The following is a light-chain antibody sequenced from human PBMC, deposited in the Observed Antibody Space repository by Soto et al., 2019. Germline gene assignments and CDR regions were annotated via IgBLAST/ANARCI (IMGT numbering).Light chain of an antibody. V-gene: IGKV1-5*03. J-gene: IGKJ4*01. CDR1: QNIRSW. CDR3: QQYNGDSGLT. Sequence: DIQMTQYPSTLSASIGDRVTITCRASQNIRSWVAWYQQKPGTAPDLLIYSASGLESGVPSRFSGSGFGTEFTLTISSLHPDFATYYSQQYNGDSGLTFGGGTKVEIK. CDR2: SAS.